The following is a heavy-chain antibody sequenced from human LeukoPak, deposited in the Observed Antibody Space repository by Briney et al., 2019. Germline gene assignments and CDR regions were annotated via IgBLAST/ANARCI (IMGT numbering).Heavy chain of an antibody. CDR1: GYTLTSYA. CDR3: ARGEAAADNWFDP. Sequence: GASVKVSCKASGYTLTSYAMHWVRQAPGQRLGWMGWINAGNGNTKYSQKFQGRVTITRDTSASTAYMELSSLRSEDTAVYFCARGEAAADNWFDPWGQGTLVTVSS. CDR2: INAGNGNT. J-gene: IGHJ5*02. V-gene: IGHV1-3*01. D-gene: IGHD6-13*01.